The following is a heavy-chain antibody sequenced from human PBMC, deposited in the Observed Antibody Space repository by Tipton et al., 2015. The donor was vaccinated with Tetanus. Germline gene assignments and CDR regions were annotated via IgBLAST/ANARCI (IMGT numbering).Heavy chain of an antibody. J-gene: IGHJ4*02. V-gene: IGHV4-61*08. CDR1: GGSIRSGDYQ. D-gene: IGHD3-10*01. Sequence: TLSLTCSVSGGSIRSGDYQWNWIRQPPGKGLEWLAYISDSGLTNSNYFLKSRITISRDTSRNQFSLKLTSVTAADTAVYYCTRANHEFPKKGPFDSWGQGTLVIVSS. CDR2: ISDSGLT. CDR3: TRANHEFPKKGPFDS.